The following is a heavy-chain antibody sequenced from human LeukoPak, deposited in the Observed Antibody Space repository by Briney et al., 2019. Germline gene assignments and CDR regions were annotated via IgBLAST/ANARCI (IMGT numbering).Heavy chain of an antibody. CDR3: ARHQEVDFDL. V-gene: IGHV4-39*01. CDR2: IHYSGII. J-gene: IGHJ2*01. CDR1: GGSISRSSYY. Sequence: PSETLSLTCTVSGGSISRSSYYWGCIRQPPGKGLEWIGSIHYSGIIYYNPSLKSRVTISVDTSKSHFSLKLSSVTAADTAVYYCARHQEVDFDLWGRGTLVTVSS.